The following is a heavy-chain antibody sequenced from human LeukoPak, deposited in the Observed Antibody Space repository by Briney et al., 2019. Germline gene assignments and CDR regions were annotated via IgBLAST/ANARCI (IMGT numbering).Heavy chain of an antibody. D-gene: IGHD2-21*02. CDR3: ARRALPPAYCGGDCFDAFDI. CDR2: IDPSDSYT. V-gene: IGHV5-10-1*01. J-gene: IGHJ3*02. CDR1: GYRFTSYW. Sequence: GESLKISCKGSGYRFTSYWISWVRQMPGKGLEWMGRIDPSDSYTNYSPSFQGHVTISADKSISTAYLQWSSLKASDTTMYYCARRALPPAYCGGDCFDAFDIWGQGTMVTVSS.